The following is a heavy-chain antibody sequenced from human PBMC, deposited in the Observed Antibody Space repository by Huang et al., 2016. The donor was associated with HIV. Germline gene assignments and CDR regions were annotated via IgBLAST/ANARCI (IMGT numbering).Heavy chain of an antibody. D-gene: IGHD2-21*01. Sequence: QVQLVQSGSELKKPGASVKVSCKASGYTFTNYGVHWVRQAPGQGLEWMGLINPDTGKPSYAQGLTGRFVFSLDTSVNTAYLQISSLKAADSAIYYCVRVRRVMDTYCVTDCSTLEAFDIWGQGTVVTVSA. V-gene: IGHV7-4-1*02. CDR1: GYTFTNYG. J-gene: IGHJ3*02. CDR2: INPDTGKP. CDR3: VRVRRVMDTYCVTDCSTLEAFDI.